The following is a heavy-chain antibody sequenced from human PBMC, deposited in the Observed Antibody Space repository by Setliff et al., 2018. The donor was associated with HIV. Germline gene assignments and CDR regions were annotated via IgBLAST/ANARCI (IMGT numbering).Heavy chain of an antibody. CDR2: INQDGNEK. V-gene: IGHV3-7*03. D-gene: IGHD3-10*01. CDR1: GFTFTSYW. CDR3: ARDGHLYGQPFDY. Sequence: GGSLRLSCAASGFTFTSYWMIWVRQAPGKGLEWVANINQDGNEKNYVDSVKGRFTISRDNTKNSLYLQLDSLSAEDAAVYFCARDGHLYGQPFDYWGQGALVTVSS. J-gene: IGHJ4*02.